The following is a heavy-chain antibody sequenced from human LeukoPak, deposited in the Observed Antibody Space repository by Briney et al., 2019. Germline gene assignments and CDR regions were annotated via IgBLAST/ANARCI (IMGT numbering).Heavy chain of an antibody. CDR3: ARDSSGSTHWFDP. V-gene: IGHV3-30*04. Sequence: GGSLRLSCAASGFTFSSYAMHWVRQAPGKGLEWVAVISYDGSNKYYADSVKGRFTISRDNSKNTLYLQVNSLRAEDTAVYYCARDSSGSTHWFDPWGQGTLVTVSS. J-gene: IGHJ5*02. D-gene: IGHD6-19*01. CDR2: ISYDGSNK. CDR1: GFTFSSYA.